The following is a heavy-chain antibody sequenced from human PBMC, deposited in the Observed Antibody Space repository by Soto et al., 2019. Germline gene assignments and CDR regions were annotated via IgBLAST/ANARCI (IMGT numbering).Heavy chain of an antibody. J-gene: IGHJ4*02. Sequence: EVQLLESGGGLVQPGGSLRLSCAASGFTFSSYAMSWVRQAPGKGLEWVSAISGSGGSTYYADSVKGRFTISRDNSKNTLYPQMNSLRAEDTAVYYCAKTVYYDFWSGPSRFDYWGQGTLVTVSS. CDR1: GFTFSSYA. CDR3: AKTVYYDFWSGPSRFDY. V-gene: IGHV3-23*01. CDR2: ISGSGGST. D-gene: IGHD3-3*01.